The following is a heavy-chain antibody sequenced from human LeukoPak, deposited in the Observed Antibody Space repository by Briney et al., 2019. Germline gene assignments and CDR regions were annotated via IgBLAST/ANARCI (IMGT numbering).Heavy chain of an antibody. Sequence: GTSLRLSCAASGFTFSNYVMHWVRQAPGKGLEWVARIASDGSAEHYADFVKGRFTISRDQSRNIVYLRINNLTPEDTAMFYCARDGDSTSGYGMDYWGQGALVTVSS. CDR3: ARDGDSTSGYGMDY. V-gene: IGHV3-30-3*01. D-gene: IGHD3-9*01. CDR2: IASDGSAE. J-gene: IGHJ4*02. CDR1: GFTFSNYV.